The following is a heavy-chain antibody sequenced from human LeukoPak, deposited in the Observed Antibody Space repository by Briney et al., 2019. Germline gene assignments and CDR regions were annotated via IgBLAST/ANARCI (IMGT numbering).Heavy chain of an antibody. V-gene: IGHV4-30-2*01. CDR2: IYHSGST. CDR1: GGSISSGGYY. Sequence: SETLSLTCTVSGGSISSGGYYWSWIRQPPGKGLEWIGYIYHSGSTYYNPSLKSRVTISVDRSKNQFSLKLSSVTAADTAVYYCARDPYCSSTSCYPHAFDIWGQGTMVTVSS. CDR3: ARDPYCSSTSCYPHAFDI. D-gene: IGHD2-2*01. J-gene: IGHJ3*02.